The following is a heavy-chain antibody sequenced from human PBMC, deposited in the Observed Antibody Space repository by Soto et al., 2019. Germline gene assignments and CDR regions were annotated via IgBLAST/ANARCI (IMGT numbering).Heavy chain of an antibody. CDR1: GDSFSSGGYY. V-gene: IGHV4-31*03. CDR2: VFYSGTT. D-gene: IGHD3-16*02. CDR3: ARTTTYYDYIWGSYRPKAFDF. J-gene: IGHJ4*02. Sequence: QVLQQESGPGLVKPSQTLSLTCTVSGDSFSSGGYYWSWIRQHPGKGLEWIGYVFYSGTTYYSPSLKSRVSISVDTSKNQFSLSLSSVTAADTAVYYCARTTTYYDYIWGSYRPKAFDFWGQGTLVTVSS.